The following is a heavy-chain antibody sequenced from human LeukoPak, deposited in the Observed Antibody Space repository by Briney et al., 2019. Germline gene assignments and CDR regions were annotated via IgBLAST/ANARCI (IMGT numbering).Heavy chain of an antibody. J-gene: IGHJ5*02. Sequence: ASVTVSCKSSGYTFTVYYMHWVRQAPGQGLEWMGWINPNSGGTNYAQKFQGRVTMTRDTSISTAYMELSRLRSDDTAVYYCARPKYCSSTSCYNWFDPWGQGTLVTVSS. CDR3: ARPKYCSSTSCYNWFDP. CDR1: GYTFTVYY. CDR2: INPNSGGT. D-gene: IGHD2-2*01. V-gene: IGHV1-2*02.